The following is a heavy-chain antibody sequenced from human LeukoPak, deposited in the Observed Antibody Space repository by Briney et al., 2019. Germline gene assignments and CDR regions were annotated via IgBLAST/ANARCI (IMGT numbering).Heavy chain of an antibody. D-gene: IGHD3-22*01. Sequence: PSETLSLTCTVSGGSINDYYWTWIRQPPGKGLEWIAYIYYSGGIDYSGSTNYNPSLKSRVTISVDTSKNHFSLRLSSVTAADTAVYYCARDPIRITMIVVPRWAFDIWGQGTMVTVSS. V-gene: IGHV4-59*01. J-gene: IGHJ3*02. CDR1: GGSINDYY. CDR2: IYYSGGIDYSGST. CDR3: ARDPIRITMIVVPRWAFDI.